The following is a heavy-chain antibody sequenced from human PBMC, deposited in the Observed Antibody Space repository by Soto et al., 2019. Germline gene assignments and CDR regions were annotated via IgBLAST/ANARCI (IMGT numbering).Heavy chain of an antibody. CDR1: GYTFTTYA. CDR3: ARGGTSTVVPNDY. CDR2: INAGYGNT. V-gene: IGHV1-3*01. J-gene: IGHJ4*02. Sequence: VQLVQSGAEVKKPGASVKVSCKASGYTFTTYAVHWVRQAPGQRLEWMGWINAGYGNTKYSQKFQDRVTITRDTSASTAYMELSSLRSEDTAVYYCARGGTSTVVPNDYWGQGTLVTVSS. D-gene: IGHD1-7*01.